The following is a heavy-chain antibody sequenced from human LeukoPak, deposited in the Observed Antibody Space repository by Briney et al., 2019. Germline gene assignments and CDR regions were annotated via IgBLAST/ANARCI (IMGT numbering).Heavy chain of an antibody. D-gene: IGHD1-26*01. CDR2: LYPSGST. Sequence: SETLSLTCSVSGGSNNSGYWSWIRQPPGKGLEWIGLLYPSGSTNYNPSLKSRVTISVDTSRTQFSLKLSSMTAADTAVYYCAGGHYPLEYWGQGTLVTVSS. J-gene: IGHJ4*02. CDR3: AGGHYPLEY. CDR1: GGSNNSGY. V-gene: IGHV4-59*01.